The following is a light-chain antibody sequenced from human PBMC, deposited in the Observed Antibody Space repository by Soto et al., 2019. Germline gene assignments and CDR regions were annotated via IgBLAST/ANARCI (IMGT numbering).Light chain of an antibody. Sequence: DIQLTQSPSFLSASVGDRVTNTCRASQGISSYLAWYQQKLGKAPKLLIYAASTLQSGVPSRFSGSGSGTEFTLTISSLQPEDFATYYCQQLNSYPRFTFGPGTKVDIK. CDR3: QQLNSYPRFT. CDR1: QGISSY. J-gene: IGKJ3*01. V-gene: IGKV1-9*01. CDR2: AAS.